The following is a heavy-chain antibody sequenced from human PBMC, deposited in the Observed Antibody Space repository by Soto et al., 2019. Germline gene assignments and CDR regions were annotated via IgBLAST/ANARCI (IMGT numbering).Heavy chain of an antibody. V-gene: IGHV4-39*01. D-gene: IGHD3-10*01. CDR3: ARADYASGSYYTSFDY. J-gene: IGHJ4*02. CDR1: GGSISSRYY. CDR2: VYYSGST. Sequence: QLQLQESGPGLVKPSETLSLTCTVSGGSISSRYYWGWIRQPPGKGLEWIGSVYYSGSTYYNPSLKSRVTISVDTSKNQFSLRLSSVTAADTAVFYCARADYASGSYYTSFDYWGQGTLVTVSS.